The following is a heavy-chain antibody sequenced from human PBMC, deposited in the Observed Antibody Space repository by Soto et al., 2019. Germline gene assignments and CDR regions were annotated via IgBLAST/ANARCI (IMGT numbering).Heavy chain of an antibody. CDR2: INHSGST. CDR3: ARGLPYSSSWTR. V-gene: IGHV4-34*01. D-gene: IGHD6-13*01. CDR1: GGSFSGYY. J-gene: IGHJ4*02. Sequence: SETLSLTCAVYGGSFSGYYWSWIRQPPGKGLEWIGEINHSGSTNYNPSLKSRVTISVDTSKNQFSLKLSSVTAADTAVYYCARGLPYSSSWTRWGQGTLVTVSS.